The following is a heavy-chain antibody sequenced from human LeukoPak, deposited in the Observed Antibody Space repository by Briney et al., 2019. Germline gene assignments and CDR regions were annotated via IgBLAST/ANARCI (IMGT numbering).Heavy chain of an antibody. CDR3: ARGRGAAAGTNYYYYMDV. CDR2: IYTSGST. Sequence: SETLSLTRTVSGGSISRYYWSWIRQPAGKGLEWIGRIYTSGSTNYNPSLKSRVTISVDKSKNQFSLKLSSVTAADTAVYYCARGRGAAAGTNYYYYMDVWGKGTTVTVSS. CDR1: GGSISRYY. J-gene: IGHJ6*03. D-gene: IGHD6-13*01. V-gene: IGHV4-4*07.